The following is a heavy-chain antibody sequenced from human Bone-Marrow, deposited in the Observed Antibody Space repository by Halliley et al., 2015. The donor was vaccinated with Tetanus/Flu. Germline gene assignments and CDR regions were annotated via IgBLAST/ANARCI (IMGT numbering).Heavy chain of an antibody. CDR2: LYFTGAI. D-gene: IGHD1-26*01. J-gene: IGHJ4*02. CDR3: ARGASGPHDH. V-gene: IGHV4-30-2*05. Sequence: KGLGWFGYLYFTGAISYKPSLKGRATISFDTSKNQFSLILNSVTVADTAMYYCARGASGPHDHWGQGTLVTVSS.